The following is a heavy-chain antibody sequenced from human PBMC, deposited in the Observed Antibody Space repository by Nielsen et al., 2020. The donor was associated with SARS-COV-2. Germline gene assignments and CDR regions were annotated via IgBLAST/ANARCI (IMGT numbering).Heavy chain of an antibody. J-gene: IGHJ5*02. D-gene: IGHD2-2*01. V-gene: IGHV3-15*01. CDR3: ATARYCSRTSCSAGTDMFDP. CDR2: IKSKIDGGTP. CDR1: GFTFSKAW. Sequence: GESLKISCVASGFTFSKAWMSWVRQAPGKGLEWVGRIKSKIDGGTPDYSAPVKDRFTISRDDSKNTVYLDMSSLRTEDTAVYYCATARYCSRTSCSAGTDMFDPWGQGTQGIVSS.